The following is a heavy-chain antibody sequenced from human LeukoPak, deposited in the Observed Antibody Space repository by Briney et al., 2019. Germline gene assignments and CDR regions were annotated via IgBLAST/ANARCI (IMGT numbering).Heavy chain of an antibody. J-gene: IGHJ4*02. Sequence: SETLSLTCAVYGASYNAYYWSWIRQPPGKGLEWIGDIDHRGTATYNPSLKSRVTISVDTSKNQFSLKLSSVTAADTAVYYCAAEGDSSGYYSPLFLDYWGQGTLVTVSS. D-gene: IGHD3-22*01. CDR3: AAEGDSSGYYSPLFLDY. V-gene: IGHV4-34*01. CDR1: GASYNAYY. CDR2: IDHRGTA.